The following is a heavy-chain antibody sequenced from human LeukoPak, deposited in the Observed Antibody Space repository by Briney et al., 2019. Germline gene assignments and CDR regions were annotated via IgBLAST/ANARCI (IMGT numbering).Heavy chain of an antibody. V-gene: IGHV1-69*05. CDR2: IIPIFGTA. Sequence: SVKVSCKASGGTYSSYAISWVRQAPGQGLEWMGRIIPIFGTANYAQKFQGRVTITTDESTSTAYIELSSLRSEDTAVYYCARDEPCYYYFDYWGQGTLVTVSS. J-gene: IGHJ4*02. CDR1: GGTYSSYA. CDR3: ARDEPCYYYFDY. D-gene: IGHD1-14*01.